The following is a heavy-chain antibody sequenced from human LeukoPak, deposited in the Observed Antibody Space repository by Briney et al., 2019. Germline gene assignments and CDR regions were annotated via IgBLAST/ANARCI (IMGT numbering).Heavy chain of an antibody. J-gene: IGHJ4*02. Sequence: SETLSLTCTVSGGSISSSSYYWGWIRQPPGKGLEWIGSIYYSGSTYYNPSLKSRVTISVDTSKNQFSLKLSSVTAADTAVYYCARGPFYCSSTSCYPDYFDYWGQGTLVTVSS. CDR2: IYYSGST. CDR1: GGSISSSSYY. CDR3: ARGPFYCSSTSCYPDYFDY. D-gene: IGHD2-2*01. V-gene: IGHV4-39*07.